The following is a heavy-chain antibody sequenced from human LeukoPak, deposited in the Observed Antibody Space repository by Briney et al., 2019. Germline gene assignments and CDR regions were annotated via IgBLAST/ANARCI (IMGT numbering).Heavy chain of an antibody. Sequence: GGSLRLSCAASGFTFNNYAMNWVRQAPGKGLEWVSVIYSGGDTYYADSVKGRFAISRDNVKNTLFLQMNSLRAEDTAVYYCARNLYSSSSDYDYWGQGTLVTVSS. CDR1: GFTFNNYA. CDR2: IYSGGDT. V-gene: IGHV3-23*03. J-gene: IGHJ4*02. CDR3: ARNLYSSSSDYDY. D-gene: IGHD6-6*01.